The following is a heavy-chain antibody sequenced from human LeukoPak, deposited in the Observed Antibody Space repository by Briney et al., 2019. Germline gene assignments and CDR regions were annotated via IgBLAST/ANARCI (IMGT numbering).Heavy chain of an antibody. D-gene: IGHD4-17*01. CDR1: GDSISTYY. CDR2: FYYKRST. Sequence: PSETLSLTCTVSGDSISTYYWSWIRQPPEKGLEWIGYFYYKRSTKYNPSLKSRVTISVDTSNNQFSLKLSSVTAADTAVYYCARHIFGTVTTSADAFDFWGQGTMVTVSP. J-gene: IGHJ3*01. CDR3: ARHIFGTVTTSADAFDF. V-gene: IGHV4-59*08.